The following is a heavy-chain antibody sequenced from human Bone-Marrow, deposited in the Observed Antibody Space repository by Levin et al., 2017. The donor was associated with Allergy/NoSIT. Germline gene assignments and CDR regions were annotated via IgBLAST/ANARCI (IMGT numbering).Heavy chain of an antibody. CDR3: YVEGR. V-gene: IGHV1-46*01. CDR1: GYTFTSYN. Sequence: ASVKVSCKASGYTFTSYNMHWVRQAPGQGLEWMGIINPTGGSTSYAQMFQGRVSMTRDTSTTTVYMELSSLRSEDTAVYYCYVEGRWGQGTLVTVSS. J-gene: IGHJ4*02. CDR2: INPTGGST. D-gene: IGHD2-21*01.